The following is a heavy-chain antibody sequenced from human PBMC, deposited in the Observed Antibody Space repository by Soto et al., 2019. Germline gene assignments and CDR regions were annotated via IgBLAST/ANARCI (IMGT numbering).Heavy chain of an antibody. CDR3: ARLTTIITGAFDD. CDR2: IYGSGRT. V-gene: IGHV4-31*03. CDR1: GASIGSGSYY. J-gene: IGHJ4*02. D-gene: IGHD7-27*01. Sequence: QVQLQESGPGLVQPSQTLSLTCTVSGASIGSGSYYWSWIRQYPGEGLVWIGHIYGSGRTYYNPSLESRVSISIDRSKNEFSLTLTSVTAADTAVYYCARLTTIITGAFDDWGLGTVVTVSS.